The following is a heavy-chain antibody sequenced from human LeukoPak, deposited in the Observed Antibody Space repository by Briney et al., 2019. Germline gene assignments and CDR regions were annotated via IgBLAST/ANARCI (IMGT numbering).Heavy chain of an antibody. CDR1: GFIVSNNY. CDR3: AKKDGVLQYFDWLSYYGMDV. Sequence: GGSLRLSCAASGFIVSNNYMSWVRQAPGKGLEWVSAISGSGGSTYYADSVKGRFTISRDNSKNTLYLQMNSLRAEDTAVYYCAKKDGVLQYFDWLSYYGMDVWGQGTTVTVSS. CDR2: ISGSGGST. V-gene: IGHV3-23*01. J-gene: IGHJ6*02. D-gene: IGHD3-9*01.